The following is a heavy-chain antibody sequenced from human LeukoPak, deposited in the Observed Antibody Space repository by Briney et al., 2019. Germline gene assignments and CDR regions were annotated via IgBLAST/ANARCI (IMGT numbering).Heavy chain of an antibody. V-gene: IGHV4-39*01. D-gene: IGHD6-13*01. J-gene: IGHJ5*02. CDR2: IYYSGST. Sequence: SETLSLTCTVSGGSISSSSYYWGWIRQPPGKGLEWIGSIYYSGSTYYNPSLKSRVTISVDTSKNQFSLKLSSVTAADTAVYYCARHLTWRIAAAVSAVNWFDPWGQGTLVTVSS. CDR3: ARHLTWRIAAAVSAVNWFDP. CDR1: GGSISSSSYY.